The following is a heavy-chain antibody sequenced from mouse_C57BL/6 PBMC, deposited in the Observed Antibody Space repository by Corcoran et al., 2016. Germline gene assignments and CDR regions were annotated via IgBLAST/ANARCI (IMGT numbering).Heavy chain of an antibody. CDR2: ISYDGSN. Sequence: DVQLQESGPGLVKPSQSLSLTCSVTGYSITSGYYWNWIRQFPGNKLEWMGYISYDGSNNYNPSLKNRISITRDTSKNQFFLKLNSVTTEDTATYYCARGGDYYGSLAWFAYWGQGTLVTVSA. CDR3: ARGGDYYGSLAWFAY. V-gene: IGHV3-6*01. CDR1: GYSITSGYY. J-gene: IGHJ3*01. D-gene: IGHD1-1*01.